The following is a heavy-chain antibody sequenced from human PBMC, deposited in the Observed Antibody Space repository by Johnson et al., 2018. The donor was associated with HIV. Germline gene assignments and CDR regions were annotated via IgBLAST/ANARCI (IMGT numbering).Heavy chain of an antibody. CDR1: GFTFSSYG. CDR2: IRYDGSNK. D-gene: IGHD2-8*01. Sequence: QVQLVESGGGVVQPGGSLRLSCAASGFTFSSYGMHWVRQAPGKGLEWVAFIRYDGSNKYYADSVKGRFTISRDNSKNTLYLQMNSLRAEDTAVCYCAKGLVYADPDDAFDIWGQGTMVTVSS. J-gene: IGHJ3*02. CDR3: AKGLVYADPDDAFDI. V-gene: IGHV3-30*02.